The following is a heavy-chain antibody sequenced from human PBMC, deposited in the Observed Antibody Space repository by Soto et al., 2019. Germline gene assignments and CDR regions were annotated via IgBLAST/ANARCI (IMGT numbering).Heavy chain of an antibody. CDR1: GDSISSFY. Sequence: QVQLQESGPGLVKPSETLSLTCAVSGDSISSFYCMWIRQPPGQGLESIGYLYYGRSANYNPSLKSRVTLSVDTSTNQCSLTLSSMTAADTAVYYCALRSMAVVPEYWGQGTLVTVSS. CDR2: LYYGRSA. J-gene: IGHJ4*02. V-gene: IGHV4-59*01. CDR3: ALRSMAVVPEY. D-gene: IGHD3-22*01.